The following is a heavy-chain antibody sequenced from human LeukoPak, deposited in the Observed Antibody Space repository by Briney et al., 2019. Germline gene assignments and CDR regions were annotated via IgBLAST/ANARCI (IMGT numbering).Heavy chain of an antibody. CDR1: GFTFDDYA. J-gene: IGHJ4*02. CDR2: ITWNSGSM. D-gene: IGHD1-26*01. Sequence: GGSLRLSCAASGFTFDDYAMHWVRQAPGKGLEWVSGITWNSGSMDYADSVKGRFTISRDNVKNSLYLQMNSLRAEDTALYYCAKSGSYSMPYYFDYWGQGTLVTVSS. CDR3: AKSGSYSMPYYFDY. V-gene: IGHV3-9*01.